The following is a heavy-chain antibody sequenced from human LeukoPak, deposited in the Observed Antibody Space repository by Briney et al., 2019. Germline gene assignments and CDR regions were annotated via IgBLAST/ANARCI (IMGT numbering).Heavy chain of an antibody. D-gene: IGHD6-13*01. CDR3: ATFIAAAGDFDY. Sequence: PGGSLRLSCAASGFTFSSYAMSWVRQAPGKGLEWVSAISGSGGSTYYADSVKGRFTISRDNSKNTLYLQMNSLRAEDTAVYYCATFIAAAGDFDYWGQGTLVTVSS. CDR2: ISGSGGST. J-gene: IGHJ4*02. CDR1: GFTFSSYA. V-gene: IGHV3-23*01.